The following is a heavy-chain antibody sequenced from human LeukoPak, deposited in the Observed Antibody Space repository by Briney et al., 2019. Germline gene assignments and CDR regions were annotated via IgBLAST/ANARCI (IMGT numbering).Heavy chain of an antibody. CDR2: VYISGTT. J-gene: IGHJ4*02. V-gene: IGHV4-4*07. Sequence: SETLSLTCTVSGGSISIYNWSWIRQPAGKGLEWIGRVYISGTTNYNPSLKSRVTMSVDTSKNQFSLKLSSVTAADTAVYYCARGVVITKNYDYWGQGTLVTVSS. CDR3: ARGVVITKNYDY. D-gene: IGHD3-3*01. CDR1: GGSISIYN.